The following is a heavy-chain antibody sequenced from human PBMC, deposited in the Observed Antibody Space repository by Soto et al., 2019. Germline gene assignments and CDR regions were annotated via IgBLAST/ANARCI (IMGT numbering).Heavy chain of an antibody. D-gene: IGHD5-18*01. CDR1: GFTFRTYW. Sequence: EVQLVESGGGLVQPGGSLRLSCAASGFTFRTYWLSWVRQVPGKGLEWVANINLDGSEKNYVDSVKGRFTISRDNARNSLYLQMSSLRAEDTALYYCARDGSTSWYSYDYHGMAVWGQGTTVTVSS. J-gene: IGHJ6*02. CDR2: INLDGSEK. CDR3: ARDGSTSWYSYDYHGMAV. V-gene: IGHV3-7*05.